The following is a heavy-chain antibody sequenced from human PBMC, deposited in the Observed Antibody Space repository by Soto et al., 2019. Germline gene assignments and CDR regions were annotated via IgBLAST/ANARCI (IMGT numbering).Heavy chain of an antibody. V-gene: IGHV3-23*01. CDR1: GFTFSSYA. J-gene: IGHJ4*02. CDR3: AKVRSVLWFGEVFDY. CDR2: ISGSGGST. Sequence: EVQLLESGGGLVQPGGSLRLSCAASGFTFSSYAMSWVRQAPGKGLEWVSAISGSGGSTYYADSVKGRFTISRDNSKNPLYLQMNSLRAEDTAVYYCAKVRSVLWFGEVFDYWGQGTLVTVSS. D-gene: IGHD3-10*01.